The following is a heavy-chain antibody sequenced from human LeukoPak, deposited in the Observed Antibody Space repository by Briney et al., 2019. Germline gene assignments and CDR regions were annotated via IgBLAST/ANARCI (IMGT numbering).Heavy chain of an antibody. Sequence: SETLSLTCTVSGGSISSGDYYWSWIRQPPGKGLEWIGYIYYSGSTYYNPSLKSRVTISVDTSKNQFSLKLSSATAADTAVYYCARTNPTYYDFWSGYTDYYYYYYMDVWGKGTTVTVSS. CDR1: GGSISSGDYY. D-gene: IGHD3-3*01. CDR2: IYYSGST. V-gene: IGHV4-30-4*08. J-gene: IGHJ6*03. CDR3: ARTNPTYYDFWSGYTDYYYYYYMDV.